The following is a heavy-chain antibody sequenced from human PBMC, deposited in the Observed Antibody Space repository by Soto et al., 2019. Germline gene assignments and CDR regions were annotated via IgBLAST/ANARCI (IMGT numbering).Heavy chain of an antibody. CDR3: AHRPGGYMSGWENGYFDY. CDR2: IYWDDDK. CDR1: GFSFSTSQVG. Sequence: QITLNESGPTLVKPTQTLTLTCTFSGFSFSTSQVGVGCIRQPPGKPQQGLSLIYWDDDKRYSPSLRSRLTITKDTSKKQVVLTMSNMDPVDTARYYCAHRPGGYMSGWENGYFDYWGRGALVPVSS. D-gene: IGHD6-19*01. J-gene: IGHJ4*02. V-gene: IGHV2-5*02.